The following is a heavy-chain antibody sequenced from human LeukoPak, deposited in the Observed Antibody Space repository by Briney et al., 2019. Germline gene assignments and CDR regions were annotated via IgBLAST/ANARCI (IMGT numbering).Heavy chain of an antibody. D-gene: IGHD6-19*01. CDR1: GFIFSSYD. J-gene: IGHJ5*02. CDR3: AKEARTVAGTWWFDT. CDR2: INTAGDT. Sequence: GGSLRLSRAASGFIFSSYDMHRVRQFTGKGLEWVSGINTAGDTDFSDSVKGRFTISREDAKNSLYLQMNSLRAGDTAVYYCAKEARTVAGTWWFDTWGQGTLVTVSS. V-gene: IGHV3-13*04.